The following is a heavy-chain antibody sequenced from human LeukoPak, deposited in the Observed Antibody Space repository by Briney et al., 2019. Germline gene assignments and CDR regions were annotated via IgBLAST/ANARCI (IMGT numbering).Heavy chain of an antibody. CDR2: MPPSAGGR. J-gene: IGHJ5*02. CDR3: ARAPTLIPSRRITIVGVVKSPHNWFDP. CDR1: GYSFTSYC. Sequence: ASVKVSCKASGYSFTSYCMHWVRQAPGQGLEWMGMMPPSAGGRTDDKQFQGRVTMTKHTSTSTVYMELTSLKSEDTAIYFCARAPTLIPSRRITIVGVVKSPHNWFDPWGQGTLVIVSS. D-gene: IGHD3-3*01. V-gene: IGHV1-46*01.